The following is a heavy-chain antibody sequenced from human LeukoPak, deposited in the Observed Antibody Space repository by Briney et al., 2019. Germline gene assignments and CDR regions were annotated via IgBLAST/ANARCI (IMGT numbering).Heavy chain of an antibody. CDR1: GGSISSYY. D-gene: IGHD3-22*01. J-gene: IGHJ4*02. V-gene: IGHV4-39*01. CDR2: IYYSGST. Sequence: SETLSLTCTVSGGSISSYYWGWIRQPPGKGLEWIGSIYYSGSTYYNPSLKSRVTISVDTSKNQFSLKLSSVTAADTAVYYCARQKDYYDSSGDTYYFDYWGQGTLVTVSS. CDR3: ARQKDYYDSSGDTYYFDY.